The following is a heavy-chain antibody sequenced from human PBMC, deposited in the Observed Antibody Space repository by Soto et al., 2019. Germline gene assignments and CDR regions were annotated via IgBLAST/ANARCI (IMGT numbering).Heavy chain of an antibody. CDR3: AKDKKGLWGTLDY. D-gene: IGHD7-27*01. J-gene: IGHJ4*02. CDR1: GFTFDDYA. CDR2: ISWNSGSI. Sequence: GGSLRLSCAASGFTFDDYAMHWVRQAPGKGLEWVSGISWNSGSIGYADSVKGRFTISRDNAKNSLYLQMNSLRAEDTALYYCAKDKKGLWGTLDYWGQGTLVTVSS. V-gene: IGHV3-9*01.